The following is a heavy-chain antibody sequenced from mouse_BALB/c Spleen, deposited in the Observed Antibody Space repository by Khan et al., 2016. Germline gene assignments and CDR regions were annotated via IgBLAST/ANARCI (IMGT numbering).Heavy chain of an antibody. J-gene: IGHJ1*03. V-gene: IGHV1-54*01. CDR3: ARGYDWYFDV. CDR1: GYSFTNYL. CDR2: INPGSGGT. D-gene: IGHD2-14*01. Sequence: QVQLQQSGAELVRPGTSVKVSCKASGYSFTNYLIEWVKQRPGQGLEWIGVINPGSGGTNYNDKFKGKVTLTADKSSSTAYMQLSSLTSDDSAVYFWARGYDWYFDVWGTGTTVTVSS.